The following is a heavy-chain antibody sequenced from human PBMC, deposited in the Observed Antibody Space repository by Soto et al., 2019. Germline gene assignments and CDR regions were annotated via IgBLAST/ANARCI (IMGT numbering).Heavy chain of an antibody. V-gene: IGHV3-30*03. J-gene: IGHJ4*02. CDR2: ISDDGINK. Sequence: PGGSLRLSCAASGFTFSSYGIHWVRQAPGKGLEWVAVISDDGINKYYADSVKGRFTISRDNSKNTLYLQMNSLRAEDTAVYYCAATIVVDFWGQGILVTVSS. D-gene: IGHD3-22*01. CDR1: GFTFSSYG. CDR3: AATIVVDF.